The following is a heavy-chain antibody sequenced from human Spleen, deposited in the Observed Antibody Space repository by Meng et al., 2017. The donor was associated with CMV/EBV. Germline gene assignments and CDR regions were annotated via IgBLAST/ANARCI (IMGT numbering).Heavy chain of an antibody. CDR1: GCTFSSNA. Sequence: SVKVSRQASGCTFSSNAISWVRQATGQGLEWMGGIISVLNRANYAPKFQGRVTITAANSMNTVYMELSSLTSEDTAVYYCARDGVSGGSDYGTYRYYGMDVWGQGTTVTVSS. CDR2: IISVLNRA. D-gene: IGHD1-26*01. CDR3: ARDGVSGGSDYGTYRYYGMDV. V-gene: IGHV1-69*10. J-gene: IGHJ6*02.